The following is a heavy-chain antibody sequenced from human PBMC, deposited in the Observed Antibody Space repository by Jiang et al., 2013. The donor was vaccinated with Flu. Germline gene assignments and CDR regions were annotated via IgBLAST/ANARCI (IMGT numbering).Heavy chain of an antibody. J-gene: IGHJ5*02. CDR3: ARDPRCGSTDCFMGWFDP. Sequence: QTLSLTCVISGDSVSSNSAGWNWIRQSPVRGLEWLGRTYYRSKWYNDYAVFVKSRITINPDTSKNQFSLQLNSVTPEDTAVYYCARDPRCGSTDCFMGWFDPWGQGTLVTVSS. D-gene: IGHD2-2*01. CDR1: GDSVSSNSAG. V-gene: IGHV6-1*01. CDR2: TYYRSKWYN.